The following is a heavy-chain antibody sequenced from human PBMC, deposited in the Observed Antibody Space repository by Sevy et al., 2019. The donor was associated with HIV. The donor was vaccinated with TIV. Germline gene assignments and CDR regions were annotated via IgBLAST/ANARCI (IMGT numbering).Heavy chain of an antibody. CDR3: ARDLVIPATTDYFYYGMDV. CDR1: GFTFRTYN. J-gene: IGHJ6*02. Sequence: GGSLRLSCAASGFTFRTYNMNWVRQAPGKGREWVSSIISSSTYINYADSVKGRFTMSRENAKNSLYLQMSSLRAEDTAVYYCARDLVIPATTDYFYYGMDVWGQGTTVTVSS. CDR2: IISSSTYI. D-gene: IGHD2-15*01. V-gene: IGHV3-21*01.